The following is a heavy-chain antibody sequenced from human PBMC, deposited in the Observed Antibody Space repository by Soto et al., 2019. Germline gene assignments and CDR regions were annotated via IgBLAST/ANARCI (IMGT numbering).Heavy chain of an antibody. D-gene: IGHD2-2*01. J-gene: IGHJ4*02. CDR3: AGRYCSSTSCFSYFDY. Sequence: PSETLSLTCAVYGGSFSGYYWSWIRQPPGKGLEWIGEINHSGSTNYNPSLKSRVTISVDTSTNQFSLKLSSVTAADTAVYYCAGRYCSSTSCFSYFDYWGQGTLVTVSS. CDR1: GGSFSGYY. V-gene: IGHV4-34*01. CDR2: INHSGST.